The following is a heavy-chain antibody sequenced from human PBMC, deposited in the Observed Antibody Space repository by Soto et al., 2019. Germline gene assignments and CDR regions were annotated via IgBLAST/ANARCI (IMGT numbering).Heavy chain of an antibody. CDR1: GFTPSRLS. D-gene: IGHD3-9*01. J-gene: IGHJ3*02. CDR3: ATGTAFGWLATPSHALDI. V-gene: IGHV3-48*01. Sequence: EVQLVQSGGALVQPGGSLRLSCAASGFTPSRLSMNWVRQAPGKGLEWISYINSAGSIIYYEDSVRGRFTISRDNANNSLFLQMTRLRAEDTAVYYCATGTAFGWLATPSHALDIWGQGKMVTVSS. CDR2: INSAGSII.